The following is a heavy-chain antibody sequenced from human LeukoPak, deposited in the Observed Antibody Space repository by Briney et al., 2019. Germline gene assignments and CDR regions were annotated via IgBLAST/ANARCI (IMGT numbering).Heavy chain of an antibody. CDR3: ANRTFVAAAEVFEAFDI. CDR2: ISSSSSYI. J-gene: IGHJ3*02. D-gene: IGHD6-13*01. V-gene: IGHV3-21*04. CDR1: GFTFSSYS. Sequence: GGSLRLSCAASGFTFSSYSMNWVRQAPGKGLEWVSSISSSSSYIYYADSVKGRFTVSRDNAKNSVYLQMNSLRAEDTAVYYCANRTFVAAAEVFEAFDIWGQGTMVTVSS.